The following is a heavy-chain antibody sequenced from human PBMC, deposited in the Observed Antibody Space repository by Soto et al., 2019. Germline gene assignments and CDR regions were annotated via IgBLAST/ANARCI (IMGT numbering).Heavy chain of an antibody. CDR1: GYTLTELS. J-gene: IGHJ3*02. CDR2: FDPEDGET. CDR3: ATPRKPYYYGSGSYDAFDI. D-gene: IGHD3-10*01. V-gene: IGHV1-24*01. Sequence: ASVKVSCKVSGYTLTELSMHWVRQAPGKGLEWMGGFDPEDGETIYAQKFQGRVTMTEDTSTDTAYMELSSLRSEDTAVYYCATPRKPYYYGSGSYDAFDIWGQGTMVTVSS.